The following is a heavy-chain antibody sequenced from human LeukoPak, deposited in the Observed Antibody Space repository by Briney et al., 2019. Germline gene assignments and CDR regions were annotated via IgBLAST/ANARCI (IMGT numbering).Heavy chain of an antibody. D-gene: IGHD2-21*02. CDR1: GYTFTSYG. CDR2: INAYNGNT. CDR3: AREPADCGGDCYVSFAN. J-gene: IGHJ4*02. Sequence: GASVKVSCKASGYTFTSYGISWVRQAPGQGLEWMGWINAYNGNTNYAQKLKGRVTITADTSTSKSYMKLRSLRADDTAVYYCAREPADCGGDCYVSFANWGQGTLVTVSS. V-gene: IGHV1-18*01.